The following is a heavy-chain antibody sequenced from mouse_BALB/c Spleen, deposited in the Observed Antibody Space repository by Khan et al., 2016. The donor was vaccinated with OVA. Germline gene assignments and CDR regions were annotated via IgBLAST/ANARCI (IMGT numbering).Heavy chain of an antibody. CDR1: GYTFINYW. V-gene: IGHV1-7*01. CDR2: INPTTGYT. Sequence: QVQLKESGAELAKPGASVKMSCKASGYTFINYWMNWVKQRPGQGLEWIGYINPTTGYTEYNLKFKDKDTLTADKSSSTAHMQLSSLTSEDSAVYYCARRGLRWDFDYWGQGTTLTVSS. D-gene: IGHD1-1*01. J-gene: IGHJ2*01. CDR3: ARRGLRWDFDY.